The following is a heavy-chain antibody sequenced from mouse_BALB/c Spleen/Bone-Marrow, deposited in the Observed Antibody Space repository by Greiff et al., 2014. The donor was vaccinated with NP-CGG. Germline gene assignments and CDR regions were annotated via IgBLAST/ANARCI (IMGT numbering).Heavy chain of an antibody. V-gene: IGHV14-4*02. CDR1: GFNIKDYY. D-gene: IGHD2-4*01. Sequence: VQLKESGAELVRSGASVKLSCTASGFNIKDYYMHWAKQRPEQGLEWIGWIDPENGDTEYAPKFQGKATMTADTSSNTAYLQLSSLTSEDTAVYYCNARGDYDFDYFDYWGQGTTLTVSS. CDR3: NARGDYDFDYFDY. CDR2: IDPENGDT. J-gene: IGHJ2*01.